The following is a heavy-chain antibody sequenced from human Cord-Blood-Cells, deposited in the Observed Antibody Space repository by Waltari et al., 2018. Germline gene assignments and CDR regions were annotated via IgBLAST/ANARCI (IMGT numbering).Heavy chain of an antibody. CDR1: GFTFSSYG. J-gene: IGHJ3*02. CDR2: IWYDGSNK. D-gene: IGHD3-10*01. V-gene: IGHV3-33*01. CDR3: ARDYYYGSGSYLGDAFDI. Sequence: QVQLVESGGGVVQPGRSPRLSCAASGFTFSSYGLHWLRQALGKGLEWVAVIWYDGSNKYYADSVKGRFTISRDNSKNTLYLQMNSLRAEDTAVYYCARDYYYGSGSYLGDAFDIWGQGTMVTVSS.